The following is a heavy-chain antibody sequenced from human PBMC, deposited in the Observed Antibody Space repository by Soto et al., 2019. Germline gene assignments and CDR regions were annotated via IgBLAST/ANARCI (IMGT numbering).Heavy chain of an antibody. CDR1: GFTFSSYG. D-gene: IGHD1-20*01. V-gene: IGHV3-30*18. CDR2: ISYDGSNK. Sequence: QVQLVESGGGVVQPGRSLRLSCAASGFTFSSYGMHWVRQAPGKGLEWVAVISYDGSNKYYADSVKGRFTISRDNSKNTLYLQVNSLRAEDTAVYYCAKDGATALTGALYFQHWGQGTLVTVSS. CDR3: AKDGATALTGALYFQH. J-gene: IGHJ1*01.